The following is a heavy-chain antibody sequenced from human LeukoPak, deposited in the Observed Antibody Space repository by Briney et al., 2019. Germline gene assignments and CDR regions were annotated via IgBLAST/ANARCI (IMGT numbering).Heavy chain of an antibody. CDR3: ARELISGDWTWDI. D-gene: IGHD2-21*02. Sequence: GASVKVSCKASGYTFTSYSLNWVRQAPGQGLEWMGTINPSGGTTNYSQKFQGGITMTRDTSTTTVYMELSSLRSEDTAVYYCARELISGDWTWDIWGQGTMVTVSS. J-gene: IGHJ3*02. V-gene: IGHV1-46*01. CDR1: GYTFTSYS. CDR2: INPSGGTT.